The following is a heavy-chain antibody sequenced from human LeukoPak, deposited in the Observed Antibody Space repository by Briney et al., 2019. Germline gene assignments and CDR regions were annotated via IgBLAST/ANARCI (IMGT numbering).Heavy chain of an antibody. CDR2: IYSDGTT. J-gene: IGHJ4*02. D-gene: IGHD5-24*01. CDR1: GFSVSTNY. V-gene: IGHV3-53*04. Sequence: GGPLRLSCAVSGFSVSTNYMTWVRQAPGRGLEWVSVIYSDGTTYYADSVKGRFTISRLNSKNTLYLQMNSLRAADTALYYCAGTEMTTTYFDYWGQGTLVTVSS. CDR3: AGTEMTTTYFDY.